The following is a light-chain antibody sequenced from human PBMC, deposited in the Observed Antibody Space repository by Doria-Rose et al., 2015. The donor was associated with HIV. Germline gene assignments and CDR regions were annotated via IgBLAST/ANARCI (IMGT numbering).Light chain of an antibody. CDR3: HQYNNWPT. Sequence: DIVMTQSPETLSVSPGESATLSCRASQSVSTDLAWYQHKPGQAPRLLIWGASTRATGIPARFSGSGSGTEFTLTISSLQSEDFAIHFCHQYNNWPTFGQGTRLDIK. V-gene: IGKV3-15*01. CDR1: QSVSTD. CDR2: GAS. J-gene: IGKJ5*01.